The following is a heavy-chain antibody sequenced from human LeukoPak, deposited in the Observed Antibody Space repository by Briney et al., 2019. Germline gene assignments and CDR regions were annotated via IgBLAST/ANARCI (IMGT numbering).Heavy chain of an antibody. D-gene: IGHD3-22*01. V-gene: IGHV3-23*01. CDR2: ISGSGGST. CDR1: GFTFSSYG. Sequence: GGSLRLSCAASGFTFSSYGMSWVRQAPGKGLEWVSAISGSGGSTYYADSVKGRFTISRDNSKNTLYLQMNSLRAEDTAVYYCAKASTYDSSGQNDYWGQGTLVTVSS. CDR3: AKASTYDSSGQNDY. J-gene: IGHJ4*02.